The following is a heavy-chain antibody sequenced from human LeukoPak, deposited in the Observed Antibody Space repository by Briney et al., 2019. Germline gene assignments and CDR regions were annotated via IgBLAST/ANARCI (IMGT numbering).Heavy chain of an antibody. Sequence: GGSLRLSCAASGFTVSSNYMSWVRQVPGKGLEWVSVIYGGGGTYYADSVRGRFTIFRDNSRNTLYLQMNSLRAEDTAVYYCATIVPDVAATLTFDYWGQGTLVTVSS. CDR3: ATIVPDVAATLTFDY. CDR1: GFTVSSNY. D-gene: IGHD2-15*01. CDR2: IYGGGGT. J-gene: IGHJ4*02. V-gene: IGHV3-66*01.